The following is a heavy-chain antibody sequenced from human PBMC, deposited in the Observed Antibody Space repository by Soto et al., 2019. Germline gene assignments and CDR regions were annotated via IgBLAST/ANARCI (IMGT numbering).Heavy chain of an antibody. J-gene: IGHJ6*02. D-gene: IGHD3-10*01. CDR3: ARDMDYYYGMDV. V-gene: IGHV3-33*01. CDR2: IWYDGSNK. CDR1: GFTFSSYG. Sequence: GGSLRLSCAASGFTFSSYGMHWVRQAPGKGLEWVAVIWYDGSNKYYADSVKGRFTISRDNSKNTLYLQMNSLRAEDTAVYYCARDMDYYYGMDVWGQGTTVTVSS.